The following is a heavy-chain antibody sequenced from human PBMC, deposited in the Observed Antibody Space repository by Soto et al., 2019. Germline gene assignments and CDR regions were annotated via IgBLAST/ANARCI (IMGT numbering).Heavy chain of an antibody. CDR3: ARAREPEDSSSIFFDY. Sequence: EVQLVEAGGGLIPPGGSLRLSCAVSGLTVSRTQMSWVRQAPGQGLQWVSVIYSGGSTYYANAVKGRFTISRDISENTVYLELDKLTVDDTAVYYCARAREPEDSSSIFFDYWGRGTLVTVSS. CDR2: IYSGGST. CDR1: GLTVSRTQ. V-gene: IGHV3-53*01. J-gene: IGHJ4*02. D-gene: IGHD6-6*01.